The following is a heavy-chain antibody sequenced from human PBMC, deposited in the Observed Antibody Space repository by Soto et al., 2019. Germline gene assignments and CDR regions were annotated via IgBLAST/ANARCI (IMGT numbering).Heavy chain of an antibody. V-gene: IGHV3-23*01. J-gene: IGHJ4*02. CDR1: GFTFSSYA. Sequence: EVQLFESGGGLVQPGGSLRLSCAASGFTFSSYAMSWVRQAPGKGLEWVSTISGTGGNTYYGQSVKGRFTISRDNSKNTVYVQMNSLRAEDTAVYYCAKIFVAEAATPFFDYWGQGALVTVSS. CDR2: ISGTGGNT. CDR3: AKIFVAEAATPFFDY. D-gene: IGHD2-15*01.